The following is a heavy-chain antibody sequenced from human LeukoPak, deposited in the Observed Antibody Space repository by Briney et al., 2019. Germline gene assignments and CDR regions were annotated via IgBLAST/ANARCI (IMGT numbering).Heavy chain of an antibody. D-gene: IGHD2-8*01. CDR3: ATLGYCTNGVCPWSSGWFDAFDI. CDR1: GGTFISYT. Sequence: SVKVSCRASGGTFISYTISWVRQAPGQGLEWMGRIIPILGIANYAQKFQGRVTITADKSTSTAYMELSSLRSEDTAVYYCATLGYCTNGVCPWSSGWFDAFDIWGQGTMVTVSS. J-gene: IGHJ3*02. CDR2: IIPILGIA. V-gene: IGHV1-69*02.